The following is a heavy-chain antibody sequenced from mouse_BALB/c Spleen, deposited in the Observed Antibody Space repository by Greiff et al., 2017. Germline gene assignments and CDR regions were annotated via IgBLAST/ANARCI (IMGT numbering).Heavy chain of an antibody. CDR1: GFAFSSYD. CDR2: ISSGGGST. Sequence: EVQGVESGGGLVKPGGSLKLSCAASGFAFSSYDMSWVRQTPEKRLEWVAYISSGGGSTYYPDTVKGRFTISRDNAKNTLYLQMSSLKSEDTAMYYCARRADGAWFAYWGQGTLVTVSA. J-gene: IGHJ3*01. CDR3: ARRADGAWFAY. V-gene: IGHV5-12-1*01.